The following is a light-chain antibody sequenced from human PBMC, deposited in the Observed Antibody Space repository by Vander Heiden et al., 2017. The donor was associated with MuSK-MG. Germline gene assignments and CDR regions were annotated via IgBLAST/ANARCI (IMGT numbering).Light chain of an antibody. Sequence: QSALTQPASVSGSPGHSITISCTGTSSDVGGYNYVSWYQQHPGKAPKLRIYDVSNRPSGVSNRFSGSKSGNTASLTISGLQAEDEADYYCSSYTSSSTPVFGGGTKLTVL. CDR3: SSYTSSSTPV. CDR1: SSDVGGYNY. J-gene: IGLJ2*01. CDR2: DVS. V-gene: IGLV2-14*03.